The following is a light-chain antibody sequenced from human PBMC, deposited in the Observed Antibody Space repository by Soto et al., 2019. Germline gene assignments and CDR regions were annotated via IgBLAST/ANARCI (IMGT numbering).Light chain of an antibody. CDR3: QQYNTCPYT. V-gene: IGKV3-15*01. Sequence: EIVMTRSPATLSVSPGERATLSCRASQSVSSNLAWYQQKPGQAPRLLIYGASTRATGIPARFSGSGSGTEFTLTISSLQSEDFAVYYCQQYNTCPYTIGQGTKLEIK. CDR1: QSVSSN. J-gene: IGKJ2*01. CDR2: GAS.